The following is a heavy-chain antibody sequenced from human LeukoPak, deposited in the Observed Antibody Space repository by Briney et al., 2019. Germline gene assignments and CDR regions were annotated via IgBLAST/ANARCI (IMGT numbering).Heavy chain of an antibody. CDR2: IDHDGTDI. Sequence: PGGSLRLSCAASGFIFKNYWMHWFRQAPGKGLVWVARIDHDGTDITYGDSVKGRFTISRDNAKNTLYLQINSLRDDDTAVYYCARTIVGATFDYWGQGTLVTVSS. D-gene: IGHD1-26*01. J-gene: IGHJ4*02. CDR3: ARTIVGATFDY. CDR1: GFIFKNYW. V-gene: IGHV3-74*03.